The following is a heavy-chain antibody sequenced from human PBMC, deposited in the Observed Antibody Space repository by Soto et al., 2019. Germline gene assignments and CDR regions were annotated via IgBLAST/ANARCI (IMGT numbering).Heavy chain of an antibody. D-gene: IGHD6-13*01. CDR2: INHSGST. CDR3: ARGNSSSWYFAYYYYMDV. V-gene: IGHV4-34*01. Sequence: SETLSLTCAVYGGSFSGYYWSWIRQPPGKGLEWIGEINHSGSTNYNPSLKSRVTISVDTSKNQFSLKLSSVTAADTAVYYCARGNSSSWYFAYYYYMDVWGKWTTVTVSS. CDR1: GGSFSGYY. J-gene: IGHJ6*03.